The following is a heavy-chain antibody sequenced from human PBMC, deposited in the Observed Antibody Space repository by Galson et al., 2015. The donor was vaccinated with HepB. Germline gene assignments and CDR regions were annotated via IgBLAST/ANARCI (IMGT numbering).Heavy chain of an antibody. D-gene: IGHD4-23*01. V-gene: IGHV3-53*01. CDR3: VRAKGKEWYFAL. Sequence: SLRLSCAASGFTVTDNYMTWVRQAPGEGLQWVSSIYSGGKTYYADSVKGRFTISRDTSNNTLYLQMNTLRADDTAVYYCVRAKGKEWYFALWGRGTLISVS. CDR1: GFTVTDNY. CDR2: IYSGGKT. J-gene: IGHJ2*01.